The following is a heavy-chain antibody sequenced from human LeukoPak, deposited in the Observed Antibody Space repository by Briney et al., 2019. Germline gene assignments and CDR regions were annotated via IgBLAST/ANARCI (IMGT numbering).Heavy chain of an antibody. CDR1: GGTFSSYA. CDR3: ASSLISDYYGSGSYYNGRRSWFDP. V-gene: IGHV1-69*01. Sequence: SVKVSCKASGGTFSSYAISWVRQAPGQGLEWMGGIIPTFGTANYAQKFQGRVTITADESTSTAYMELSSLRSEDTAVYYCASSLISDYYGSGSYYNGRRSWFDPWGQGTLVTVSS. D-gene: IGHD3-10*01. J-gene: IGHJ5*02. CDR2: IIPTFGTA.